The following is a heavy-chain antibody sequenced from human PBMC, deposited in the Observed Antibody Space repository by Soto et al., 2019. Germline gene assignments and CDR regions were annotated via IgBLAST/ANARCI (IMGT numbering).Heavy chain of an antibody. V-gene: IGHV3-74*01. CDR1: GFTFSSYW. J-gene: IGHJ4*02. D-gene: IGHD3-22*01. Sequence: PGGSLRLACAASGFTFSSYWVYWVRQAPGKGLVWVSHINSDGSTSSYVDSVEGRFTISRGNAKNTLYLQMNSLRAEDTAVYYCARRDSSGYFYYFDYWGQGTLVTVSS. CDR2: INSDGSTS. CDR3: ARRDSSGYFYYFDY.